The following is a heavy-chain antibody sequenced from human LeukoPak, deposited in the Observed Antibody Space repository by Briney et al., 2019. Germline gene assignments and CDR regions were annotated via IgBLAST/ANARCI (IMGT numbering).Heavy chain of an antibody. J-gene: IGHJ3*02. CDR3: ARGGGTPKHGAFDI. CDR2: IKQDGSEK. V-gene: IGHV3-7*01. D-gene: IGHD1-14*01. Sequence: PGGSLRLSCAASGFTFSSYWMSWVRRAPGKGLEWVANIKQDGSEKYYVDSVKGRFTISRDNAKNALYLQMNSLRAEDTAVYYCARGGGTPKHGAFDIWGQGTMVTVSS. CDR1: GFTFSSYW.